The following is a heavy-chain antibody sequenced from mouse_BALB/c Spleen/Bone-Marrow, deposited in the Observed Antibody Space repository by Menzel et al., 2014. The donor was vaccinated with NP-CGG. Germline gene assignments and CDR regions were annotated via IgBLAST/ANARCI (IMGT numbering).Heavy chain of an antibody. V-gene: IGHV1S132*01. CDR3: ASRDSSGYVPDY. J-gene: IGHJ2*01. Sequence: VQLQESGADLVKPGASVKLSCKTSGYTFTSYWIQWVKQRPGQGLGWIGEIFPGTGTTYYNEKFKGKATLTIDTSSSTAYMQLSSLTSEDSAVYFCASRDSSGYVPDYWGQGTTLTVSS. D-gene: IGHD3-2*01. CDR2: IFPGTGTT. CDR1: GYTFTSYW.